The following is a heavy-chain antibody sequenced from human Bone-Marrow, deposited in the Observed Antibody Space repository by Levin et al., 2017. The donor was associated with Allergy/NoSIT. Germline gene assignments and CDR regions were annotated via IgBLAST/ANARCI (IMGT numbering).Heavy chain of an antibody. CDR3: ARAEQQLVSFYYYYYGMDG. J-gene: IGHJ6*02. CDR1: GFTFSSYA. CDR2: ISYDGSNK. D-gene: IGHD6-13*01. V-gene: IGHV3-30*04. Sequence: GGSLRLSCAASGFTFSSYAMHWVRQAPGKGLEWVAVISYDGSNKYYADSVKGRFTISRDNSKNTLYLQMNSLRAEDTAVYYCARAEQQLVSFYYYYYGMDGWGQGTTVTVSS.